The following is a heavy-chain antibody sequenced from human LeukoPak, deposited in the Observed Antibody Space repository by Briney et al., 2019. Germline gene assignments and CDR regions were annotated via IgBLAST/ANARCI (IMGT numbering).Heavy chain of an antibody. J-gene: IGHJ4*02. CDR2: MNPNSGNT. Sequence: ASVKVSCKASGYTFTSYDINWVRQATGQGLEWMGWMNPNSGNTGYAQKFQGRVTMTRDTSIGTAYMELSSLRSEDTAVYYCARDRVGVGGNGWENWGQGTLVTVSS. CDR3: ARDRVGVGGNGWEN. D-gene: IGHD6-19*01. CDR1: GYTFTSYD. V-gene: IGHV1-8*02.